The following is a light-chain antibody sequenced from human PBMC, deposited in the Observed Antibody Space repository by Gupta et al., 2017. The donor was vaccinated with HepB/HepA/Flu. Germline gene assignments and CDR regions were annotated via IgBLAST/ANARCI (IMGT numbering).Light chain of an antibody. V-gene: IGLV3-19*01. CDR1: SLRTYY. CDR2: GKK. Sequence: SSELTQDPAVSVALGQTVRITFQGDSLRTYYASWYQQKPGQAPVLIIYGKKSRPSGTPARFSGSSSGNTAALTITGTQTEDEADYYCNSRETEGNTFYVFGTGTKLTGL. CDR3: NSRETEGNTFYV. J-gene: IGLJ1*01.